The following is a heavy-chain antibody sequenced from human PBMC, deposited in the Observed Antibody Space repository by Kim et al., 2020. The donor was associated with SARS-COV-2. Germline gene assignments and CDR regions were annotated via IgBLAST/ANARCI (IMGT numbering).Heavy chain of an antibody. V-gene: IGHV3-53*01. CDR2: IYSGGST. J-gene: IGHJ4*02. CDR1: AFTVSSNY. D-gene: IGHD4-17*01. CDR3: ARDAAYGDFHFDY. Sequence: GGSLRLSCAASAFTVSSNYMSWVRQAPGKGLEWVSVIYSGGSTYYADSVKGRFTISRDNSKNTLYLQMNSLRAEDTAVYYCARDAAYGDFHFDYWGQGTLVTVSS.